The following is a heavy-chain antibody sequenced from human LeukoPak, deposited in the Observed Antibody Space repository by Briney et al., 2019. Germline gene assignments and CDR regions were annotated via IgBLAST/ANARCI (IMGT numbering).Heavy chain of an antibody. J-gene: IGHJ5*02. CDR1: GFTFNNHF. CDR2: ISGSGDTT. CDR3: SKDINSGTNSRS. V-gene: IGHV3-23*01. Sequence: GGCLRLSCVASGFTFNNHFMSWVRQAPGKGLEWVSAISGSGDTTYYADSVKGRFTISRDNSRDTVYLQLSSLRVEDTAIYYCSKDINSGTNSRSWGQGTLVTVSS. D-gene: IGHD2-2*01.